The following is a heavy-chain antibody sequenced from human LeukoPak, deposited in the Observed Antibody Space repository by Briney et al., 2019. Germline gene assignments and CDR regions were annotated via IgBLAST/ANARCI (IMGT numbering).Heavy chain of an antibody. Sequence: GEPLKISCKGSGYSFTSYWISWVRQMPGKGLEWMGRIDPSDSYNNYSPSFQGHVTISADKSISTAYLQWSSLKASDTAMYYCARGFPVAGLQVSFDYWGQGTLVTVSS. D-gene: IGHD6-19*01. CDR1: GYSFTSYW. V-gene: IGHV5-10-1*01. CDR2: IDPSDSYN. CDR3: ARGFPVAGLQVSFDY. J-gene: IGHJ4*02.